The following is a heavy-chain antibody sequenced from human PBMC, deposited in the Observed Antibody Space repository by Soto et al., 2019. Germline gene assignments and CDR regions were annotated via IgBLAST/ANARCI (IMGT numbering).Heavy chain of an antibody. CDR2: IYYSGST. V-gene: IGHV4-61*01. J-gene: IGHJ6*02. CDR1: GGSVSSGSYY. Sequence: QVQLQASGPGLVKPSETLSLTCTVSGGSVSSGSYYWSWIRQPPGKGLEWIGYIYYSGSTNYNPSLKSRVTISVDTSKNQFSLKLSSVTAADTAVYYCASQPWVRSHDYGGNPRPYYYYYGMDVWGQGTTVTVSS. CDR3: ASQPWVRSHDYGGNPRPYYYYYGMDV. D-gene: IGHD4-17*01.